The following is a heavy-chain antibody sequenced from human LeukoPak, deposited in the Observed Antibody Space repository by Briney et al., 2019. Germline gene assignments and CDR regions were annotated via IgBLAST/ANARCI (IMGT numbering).Heavy chain of an antibody. CDR3: ASKETYDSSGYYVY. J-gene: IGHJ4*02. CDR1: GGSFSGYY. D-gene: IGHD3-22*01. Sequence: SETLSPTCAVYGGSFSGYYWSWIRQPPGKGLEWIGEINHSGSTNYNPSLKSRVTISVDTSKNQFSLKLSSVTAADTAVYYCASKETYDSSGYYVYWGQGTLVTVSS. CDR2: INHSGST. V-gene: IGHV4-34*01.